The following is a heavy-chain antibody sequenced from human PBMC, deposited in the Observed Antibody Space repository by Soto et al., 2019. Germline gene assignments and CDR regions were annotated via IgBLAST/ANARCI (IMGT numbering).Heavy chain of an antibody. V-gene: IGHV3-23*01. CDR1: GFTFSSYA. J-gene: IGHJ4*02. D-gene: IGHD3-3*01. CDR3: AKDTDLLRFLEWLPEGTGTTGYFDY. CDR2: ISGSGGST. Sequence: GGSLRLSCAASGFTFSSYAMSWVRQAPGKGLDWVSAISGSGGSTYYADSVKGRFTISRDNSKNTLYLQMNSLRAEDTAVYYCAKDTDLLRFLEWLPEGTGTTGYFDYWGQGTLVTVSS.